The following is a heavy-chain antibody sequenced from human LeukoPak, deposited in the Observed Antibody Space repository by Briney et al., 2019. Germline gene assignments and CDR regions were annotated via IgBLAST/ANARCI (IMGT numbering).Heavy chain of an antibody. D-gene: IGHD6-19*01. V-gene: IGHV3-23*01. CDR1: GFTFSSYA. CDR3: ASLSIAVDLNWFDP. Sequence: GGSLRLSCAASGFTFSSYAMSWVRQAPGKGLEWVSAISGSGNTAYYADSVKGRFTISRDNSKNTLYLQMNSLRAEDTAVYYCASLSIAVDLNWFDPWGQGTLVTVSS. J-gene: IGHJ5*02. CDR2: ISGSGNTA.